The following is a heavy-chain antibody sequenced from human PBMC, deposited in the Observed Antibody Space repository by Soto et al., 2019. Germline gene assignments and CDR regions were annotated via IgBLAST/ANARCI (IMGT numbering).Heavy chain of an antibody. V-gene: IGHV6-1*01. J-gene: IGHJ6*02. CDR3: ARDLGLAYSSSSRGLGDYYYFGMDV. Sequence: SQTLSLTCAISGDSVSSNSAAWNWIRQSPSRGLEWLGRTYYRSKWYNDYAVSVKSRITINPDTSKNQFSLQLNSVTPEDTAVYYCARDLGLAYSSSSRGLGDYYYFGMDVWGQGTTVTVSS. CDR2: TYYRSKWYN. CDR1: GDSVSSNSAA. D-gene: IGHD6-6*01.